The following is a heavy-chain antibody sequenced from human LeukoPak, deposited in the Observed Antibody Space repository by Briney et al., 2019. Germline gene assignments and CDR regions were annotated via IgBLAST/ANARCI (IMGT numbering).Heavy chain of an antibody. Sequence: PGGSLRLSCAASGFTLSSYATSWVRQAPGKGLEWVSAISGSGADTYYADSVKGRFTISRDTSKNTLYLQMNSLRDEDTAVYYCAKQLDSGNYYPTGDDYWGQETLVTVSS. D-gene: IGHD3-10*01. V-gene: IGHV3-23*01. CDR2: ISGSGADT. CDR1: GFTLSSYA. CDR3: AKQLDSGNYYPTGDDY. J-gene: IGHJ4*02.